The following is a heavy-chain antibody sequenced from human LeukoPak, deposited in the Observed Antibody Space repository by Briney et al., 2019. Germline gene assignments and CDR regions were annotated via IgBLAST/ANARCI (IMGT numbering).Heavy chain of an antibody. Sequence: PGRSLRLSCAASGFTFSSYGMHWVRQAPGKGLEWVAAISYDGSNKYYADSVKGRFTISRDNSKNTLYLQMNSLRAEDTAVYYCAKDLGAIAVAGTYFDYWGQGTLVTVSS. CDR1: GFTFSSYG. D-gene: IGHD6-19*01. CDR2: ISYDGSNK. V-gene: IGHV3-30*18. J-gene: IGHJ4*02. CDR3: AKDLGAIAVAGTYFDY.